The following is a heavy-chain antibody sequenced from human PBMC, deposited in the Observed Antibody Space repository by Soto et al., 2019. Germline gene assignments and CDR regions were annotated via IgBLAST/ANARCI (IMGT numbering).Heavy chain of an antibody. CDR3: ARDRFVGYCSSTSCHNWFDP. CDR1: GYTFTSYG. V-gene: IGHV1-18*01. CDR2: ISAYNGNT. J-gene: IGHJ5*02. Sequence: ASVKVSCKASGYTFTSYGISWVRQAPGQGLERMGWISAYNGNTNYAQKLQGRVTMTTDTSTSTAYMELRSLRSDDTAVYYCARDRFVGYCSSTSCHNWFDPWGQGTLVTVSS. D-gene: IGHD2-2*01.